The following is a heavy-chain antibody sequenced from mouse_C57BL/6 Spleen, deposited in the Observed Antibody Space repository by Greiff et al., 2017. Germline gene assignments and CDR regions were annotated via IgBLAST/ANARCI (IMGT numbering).Heavy chain of an antibody. D-gene: IGHD2-5*01. CDR2: IYPGSGST. J-gene: IGHJ3*01. Sequence: QVQLKQSGAELVKPGASVKMSCKASGYTFTSYWITWVKQRPGQGLEWIGDIYPGSGSTNYNEKFKSKATLTVDTSSSTAYMQLSSLTSEDSAVYDCAREESNYGGFAYWGQGTLVTVAA. V-gene: IGHV1-55*01. CDR1: GYTFTSYW. CDR3: AREESNYGGFAY.